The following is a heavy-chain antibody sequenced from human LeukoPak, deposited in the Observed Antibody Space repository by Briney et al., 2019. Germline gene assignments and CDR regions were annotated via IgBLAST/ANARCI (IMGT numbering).Heavy chain of an antibody. CDR1: GYSFSNYW. J-gene: IGHJ4*02. V-gene: IGHV5-51*01. CDR2: IYPGDSDT. D-gene: IGHD5-24*01. Sequence: GESLKISCKGSGYSFSNYWIGWVRQMPGKGLEWMGNIYPGDSDTRYSPSFQGQVTISADKSISTAYLQWSSLKASDTAMCYCARRRGDGYNSPFDYWGQGTLVTVSS. CDR3: ARRRGDGYNSPFDY.